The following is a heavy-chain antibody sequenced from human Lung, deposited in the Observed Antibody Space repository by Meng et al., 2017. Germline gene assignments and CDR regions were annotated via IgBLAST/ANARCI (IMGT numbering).Heavy chain of an antibody. CDR1: GFTFSRNA. V-gene: IGHV3-30*01. CDR2: ISYDGSNQ. Sequence: LVGSGGAVVQPGRSLRRSCAASGFTFSRNAMHWVRQAPGKGLEWVAAISYDGSNQHYADSVKGRFTISRDNSENTLYLQMNSLRAEDTAVYYCARNNYGDYYFDYWGQGTLVTVSS. CDR3: ARNNYGDYYFDY. J-gene: IGHJ4*02. D-gene: IGHD4-17*01.